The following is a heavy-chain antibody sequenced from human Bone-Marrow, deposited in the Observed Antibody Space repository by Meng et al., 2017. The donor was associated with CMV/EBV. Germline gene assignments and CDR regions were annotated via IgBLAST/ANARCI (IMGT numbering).Heavy chain of an antibody. CDR1: GFTFSSYG. CDR3: AKDRYLANYFDD. CDR2: IRYDGSNK. D-gene: IGHD3-9*01. Sequence: GGSLRLSCAASGFTFSSYGMHWVRQAPGKGLEWVAFIRYDGSNKYYADSVKGRFTISRDNSKNTLYLQMNSLRAEDTAVYYCAKDRYLANYFDDWGRGTLVTVSS. V-gene: IGHV3-30*02. J-gene: IGHJ4*02.